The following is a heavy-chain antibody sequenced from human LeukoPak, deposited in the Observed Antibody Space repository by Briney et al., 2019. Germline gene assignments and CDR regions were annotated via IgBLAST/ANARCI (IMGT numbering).Heavy chain of an antibody. Sequence: GGSLRLSCAASGFTLSSHWMTWVRRAPGGGLEWVANIKEDGSETFDGDSVNGLFTISRDNAKNSLYLQMNSLRAEDTALYYCAKSSGYDRGPTVYFDLWGRGTLVTVSS. D-gene: IGHD5-12*01. V-gene: IGHV3-7*03. CDR2: IKEDGSET. CDR1: GFTLSSHW. CDR3: AKSSGYDRGPTVYFDL. J-gene: IGHJ2*01.